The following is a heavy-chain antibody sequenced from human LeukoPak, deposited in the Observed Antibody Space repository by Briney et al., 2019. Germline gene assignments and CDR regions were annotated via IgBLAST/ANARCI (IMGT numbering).Heavy chain of an antibody. V-gene: IGHV4-59*01. CDR3: AAWVGESYAPYYYYGMDV. CDR1: GDSISSYY. Sequence: PSETLSLTCTVSGDSISSYYWSRIRQPPGKGLEWIGYIYYSGSTNYNPSLKSRVTISVDTSKNQFSLKLSSVTAADTAVYYCAAWVGESYAPYYYYGMDVWGKGTTVTVSS. CDR2: IYYSGST. D-gene: IGHD3-10*01. J-gene: IGHJ6*04.